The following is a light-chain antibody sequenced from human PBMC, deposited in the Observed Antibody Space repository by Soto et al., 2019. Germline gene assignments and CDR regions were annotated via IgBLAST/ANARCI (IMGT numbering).Light chain of an antibody. CDR2: DVS. J-gene: IGLJ2*01. CDR3: SSYTSYSTLV. Sequence: QSVLTQPASVSGSPGQSITISCTGTSSDVGGYNYVSWYQHHPGKAPKLMIYDVSNRPSGVSNRFSGSKSGNTASRTISGLQAEDEADYYCSSYTSYSTLVFGGGTQLTVL. V-gene: IGLV2-14*03. CDR1: SSDVGGYNY.